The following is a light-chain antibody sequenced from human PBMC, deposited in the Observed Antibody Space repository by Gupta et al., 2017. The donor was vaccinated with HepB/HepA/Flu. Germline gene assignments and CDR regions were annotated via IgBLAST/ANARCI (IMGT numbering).Light chain of an antibody. CDR2: GAS. CDR1: QTISTY. CDR3: QQSHITPRT. V-gene: IGKV1-39*01. J-gene: IGKJ1*01. Sequence: DIQMTQSPSSLSASVGDRVSIACRASQTISTYLNWYQQKPGRAPNLLIYGASNLQSGVPSRFIGSGSGTDFTLTIIRLQPEDLATYYCQQSHITPRTFGQGTKVEIK.